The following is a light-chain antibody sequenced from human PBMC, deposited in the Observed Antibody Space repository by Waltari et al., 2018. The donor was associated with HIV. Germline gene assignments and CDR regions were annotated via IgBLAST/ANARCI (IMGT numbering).Light chain of an antibody. CDR1: TGPVGRGHY. Sequence: QTVVTQEPSMTVSPGGTVTLTCNSATGPVGRGHYVNWFQQKPGQPPRPLIYSATRKHPVTPERFSASLVGDRAALTLSNVWPEDQADYYCMLFFRTSYLFGGGTRVTVL. J-gene: IGLJ2*01. V-gene: IGLV7-43*01. CDR2: SAT. CDR3: MLFFRTSYL.